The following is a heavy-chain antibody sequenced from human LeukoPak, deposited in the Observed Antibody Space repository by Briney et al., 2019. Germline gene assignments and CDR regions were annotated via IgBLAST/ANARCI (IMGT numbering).Heavy chain of an antibody. D-gene: IGHD1-26*01. Sequence: GGSLRLSCAASGFTFSSYAMHWVRQAPGKGLEWVAVISYDGSNKYYADSVKGRFTISRDNSKNTLYLQMNSLRAEDTAVYYCARDPYSGSYSAYYYYYMDVWGKGTTVTVSS. CDR1: GFTFSSYA. V-gene: IGHV3-30*04. J-gene: IGHJ6*03. CDR2: ISYDGSNK. CDR3: ARDPYSGSYSAYYYYYMDV.